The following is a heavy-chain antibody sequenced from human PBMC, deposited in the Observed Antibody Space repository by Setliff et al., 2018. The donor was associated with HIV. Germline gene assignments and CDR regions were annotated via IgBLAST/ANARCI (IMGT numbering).Heavy chain of an antibody. Sequence: SETLSLTCSVSGGSISSGSHYWGWIRQAPGKGLAWIGNIYCSGTTFYNPSLKSRVSISVDTSRNEFSLKLTSVTAADTAVYYCAREFSSSSFDQWGQGTLVTVSS. D-gene: IGHD6-6*01. CDR1: GGSISSGSHY. V-gene: IGHV4-39*02. J-gene: IGHJ4*02. CDR3: AREFSSSSFDQ. CDR2: IYCSGTT.